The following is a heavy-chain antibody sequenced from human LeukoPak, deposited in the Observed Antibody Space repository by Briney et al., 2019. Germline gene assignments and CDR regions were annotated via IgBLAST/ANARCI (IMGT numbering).Heavy chain of an antibody. CDR2: IYYTGKT. D-gene: IGHD3-16*01. CDR3: ARQRALGTWTFDS. Sequence: PSETLSLTCTVSGGSITTGSYFWGWIRQFPGKGLEWIATIYYTGKTYYNPSLKSRVTLSVDSSKNQVSLNLISVTAADTAVYYCARQRALGTWTFDSWGQGTLVSVSS. V-gene: IGHV4-39*07. J-gene: IGHJ4*02. CDR1: GGSITTGSYF.